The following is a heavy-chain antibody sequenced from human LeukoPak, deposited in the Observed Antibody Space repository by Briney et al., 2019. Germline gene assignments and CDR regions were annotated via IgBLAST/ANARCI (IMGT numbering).Heavy chain of an antibody. J-gene: IGHJ6*03. Sequence: SETLSLTCTVSGGSISSGDYYWSWIRQPPGKGLEWIGYIYYSGSTYYNPSLKSRVTISVDTSKNQFSLKLSSVTAADTAVYYCARSRGYCSSTSCKSSRYYYYYYMDVWGKGTTVTVSS. D-gene: IGHD2-2*01. CDR1: GGSISSGDYY. CDR2: IYYSGST. V-gene: IGHV4-30-4*01. CDR3: ARSRGYCSSTSCKSSRYYYYYYMDV.